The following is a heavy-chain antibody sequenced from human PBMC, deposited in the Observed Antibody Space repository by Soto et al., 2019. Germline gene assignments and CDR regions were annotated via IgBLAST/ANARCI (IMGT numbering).Heavy chain of an antibody. CDR3: ARGGDIPRTWRNWFDP. D-gene: IGHD2-15*01. CDR1: GGTFSSYA. CDR2: IIPIFGTA. J-gene: IGHJ5*02. V-gene: IGHV1-69*12. Sequence: QVQLVQSGAEVKKPGSSVKVSCKASGGTFSSYAISWVRQAPGQGLEWMGGIIPIFGTANYAQKFQGRVTIPEDESTSTAYMELSSLRSEDTAVYYCARGGDIPRTWRNWFDPWGQGTLVTVSS.